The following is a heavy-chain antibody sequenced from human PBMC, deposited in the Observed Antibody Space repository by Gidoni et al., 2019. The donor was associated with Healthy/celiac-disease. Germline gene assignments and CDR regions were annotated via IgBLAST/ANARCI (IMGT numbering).Heavy chain of an antibody. CDR3: ARDIGPPTLYCSGGSCPPADY. Sequence: EVQLVESGGGLVQPGGSLRLSCAASGFTFSSYSMNWVRQAPGKGLEWVSYISSSSSTIYYADSVKGRFTISRDNAKNSLYLQMNSLRAEDTAVYYCARDIGPPTLYCSGGSCPPADYWGQGTLVTVSS. J-gene: IGHJ4*02. CDR1: GFTFSSYS. D-gene: IGHD2-15*01. CDR2: ISSSSSTI. V-gene: IGHV3-48*01.